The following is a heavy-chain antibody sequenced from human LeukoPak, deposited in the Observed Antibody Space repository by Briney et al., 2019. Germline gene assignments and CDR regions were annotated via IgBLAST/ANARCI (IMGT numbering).Heavy chain of an antibody. CDR2: ISSSSAYI. Sequence: PGGSLRLSCAASGFSFSDYNMNWVRQAPGKGLEWVSSISSSSAYIYYPDSVKGRFTISRDNAKNSLFLQMNSLRAEDTAVYYCAKGPRTGGPDYWGQGTLVTVSS. CDR1: GFSFSDYN. J-gene: IGHJ4*02. V-gene: IGHV3-21*04. D-gene: IGHD1-14*01. CDR3: AKGPRTGGPDY.